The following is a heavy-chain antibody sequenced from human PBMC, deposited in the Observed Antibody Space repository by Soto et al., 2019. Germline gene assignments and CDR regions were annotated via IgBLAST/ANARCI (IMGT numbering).Heavy chain of an antibody. CDR1: GFSLSTSGMC. CDR3: ARILGQGAYDILTGPHSLGMDV. Sequence: SGPTLVNPTQTLTLTCTFSGFSLSTSGMCVSWIRQPPGKALEWLALIDWDDDKYYSTSLKTRLTISKDTSKNQVVLTMTNMDPVDTATYYCARILGQGAYDILTGPHSLGMDVWGQGTTVTVSS. D-gene: IGHD3-9*01. V-gene: IGHV2-70*01. J-gene: IGHJ6*02. CDR2: IDWDDDK.